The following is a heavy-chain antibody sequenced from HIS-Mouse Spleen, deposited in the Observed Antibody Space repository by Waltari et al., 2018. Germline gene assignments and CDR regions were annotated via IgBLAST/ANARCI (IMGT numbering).Heavy chain of an antibody. J-gene: IGHJ4*02. CDR3: ARLFGRGERYYFDY. CDR2: NSGGT. Sequence: NSGGTNYAQKFQGRVTMTRDTSISTAYMELSRLRSDDTAVYYCARLFGRGERYYFDYWGQGTLVTVSS. V-gene: IGHV1-2*02. D-gene: IGHD2-21*01.